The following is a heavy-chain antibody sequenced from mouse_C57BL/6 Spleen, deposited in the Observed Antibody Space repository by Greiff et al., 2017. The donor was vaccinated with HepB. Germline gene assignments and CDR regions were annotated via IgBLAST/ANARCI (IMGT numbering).Heavy chain of an antibody. CDR2: INPNNGGT. D-gene: IGHD2-12*01. CDR3: ARLGNYKRDFDY. CDR1: GYTFTDYY. Sequence: VQLQQSGPELVKPGASVKISCKASGYTFTDYYMNWVKQSHGKSLEWIGDINPNNGGTSYNQKFKGKATLTVDKSSSTAYMELRSLTSEDSAVYYCARLGNYKRDFDYWGQGTTLTVSS. J-gene: IGHJ2*01. V-gene: IGHV1-26*01.